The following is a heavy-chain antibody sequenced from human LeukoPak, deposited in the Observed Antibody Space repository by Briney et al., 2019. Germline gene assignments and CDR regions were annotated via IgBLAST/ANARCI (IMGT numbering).Heavy chain of an antibody. V-gene: IGHV3-23*01. CDR3: AKIVATIYDAFDI. D-gene: IGHD5-12*01. Sequence: PGGSLRLSCAASGFTFSSSAMSWVRQAPGKGLEWVSSISGSGGSTYYADSVKGRFTISRDNSKNTLYLQMNSLRAEDTAVYYCAKIVATIYDAFDIWGQGTMVTVSS. CDR1: GFTFSSSA. CDR2: ISGSGGST. J-gene: IGHJ3*02.